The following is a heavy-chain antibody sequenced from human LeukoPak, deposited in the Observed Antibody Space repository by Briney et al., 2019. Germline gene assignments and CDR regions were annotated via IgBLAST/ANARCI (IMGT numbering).Heavy chain of an antibody. CDR3: ARDGYRTKGVCYNYDY. Sequence: GASVNVSCKSSGYTFTGHYIHWVRQAPGQGPEWMGWINAHSGGTNYAQKCQGRVTMTRDTSISTAYMELSSLRSDDTAVYYCARDGYRTKGVCYNYDYWGQGTLVTVSS. J-gene: IGHJ4*02. D-gene: IGHD2-8*01. V-gene: IGHV1-2*02. CDR2: INAHSGGT. CDR1: GYTFTGHY.